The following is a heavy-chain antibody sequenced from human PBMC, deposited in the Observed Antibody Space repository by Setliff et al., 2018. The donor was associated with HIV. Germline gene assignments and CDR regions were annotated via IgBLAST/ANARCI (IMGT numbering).Heavy chain of an antibody. CDR2: IIPMFAKA. D-gene: IGHD3-22*01. Sequence: KVSCKASGGTFSRYAINWVRQAPGQGLEWMGGIIPMFAKANYAQRFQGRVTITADASTSTAYMEVSSLRSEDTAVYYCARGSGDYYDSSGRPAPWEYWGQGTLVT. J-gene: IGHJ4*02. CDR3: ARGSGDYYDSSGRPAPWEY. V-gene: IGHV1-69*01. CDR1: GGTFSRYA.